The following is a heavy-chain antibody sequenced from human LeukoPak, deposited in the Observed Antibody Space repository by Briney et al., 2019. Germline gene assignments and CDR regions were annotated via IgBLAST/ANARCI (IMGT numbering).Heavy chain of an antibody. V-gene: IGHV4-39*01. CDR2: IYYGGST. D-gene: IGHD6-19*01. Sequence: SETLSLTCTVSGGSISSSSYYWGWIRQPPGKGLEWIGSIYYGGSTYYNPSLKSRVTISVDTSKNQFSLKLSSVTAADTAVYYCARKAGEQWLIDDWGQGTLVTVSS. CDR3: ARKAGEQWLIDD. CDR1: GGSISSSSYY. J-gene: IGHJ4*02.